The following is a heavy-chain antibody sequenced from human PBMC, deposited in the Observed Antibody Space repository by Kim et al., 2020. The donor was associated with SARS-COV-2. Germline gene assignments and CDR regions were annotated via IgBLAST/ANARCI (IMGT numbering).Heavy chain of an antibody. D-gene: IGHD2-21*02. J-gene: IGHJ5*02. Sequence: SVKVSCKASGGTFSSYAISWVRQAPGQGLEWMGGIIPIFGTANYAQKFQGRVTITADESTSTAYMELSSLRSEDTAVYYCARDLVVVTATPSWWFDPWGQGTLVTVSS. V-gene: IGHV1-69*13. CDR3: ARDLVVVTATPSWWFDP. CDR2: IIPIFGTA. CDR1: GGTFSSYA.